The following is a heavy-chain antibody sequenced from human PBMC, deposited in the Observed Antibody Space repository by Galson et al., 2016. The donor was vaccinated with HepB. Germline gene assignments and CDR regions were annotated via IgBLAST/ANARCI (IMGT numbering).Heavy chain of an antibody. CDR1: GFSFSSYG. Sequence: SLRLSCAASGFSFSSYGIHWVRQAPGKGLEWVAVVSFHGSLQFYTDSVKGRFTISRDNSKNTLYLQMNSLRAEDRAMYYCARDHVRWDCDYGMDVWGQGTTVTVSS. CDR3: ARDHVRWDCDYGMDV. CDR2: VSFHGSLQ. D-gene: IGHD1-26*01. J-gene: IGHJ6*02. V-gene: IGHV3-30*03.